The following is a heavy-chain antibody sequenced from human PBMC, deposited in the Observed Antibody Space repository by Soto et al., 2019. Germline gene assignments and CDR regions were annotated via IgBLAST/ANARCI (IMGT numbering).Heavy chain of an antibody. D-gene: IGHD3-22*01. CDR1: GYTFTSCG. J-gene: IGHJ4*02. CDR2: ISAYNGNT. V-gene: IGHV1-18*01. CDR3: ARVLDTTYDSSGYAFRY. Sequence: QVQLVQSGAEVKKPGASVKVSCKASGYTFTSCGISWVRQAPGQGLEWMGWISAYNGNTNYAQKLQGRVTMTTDTSTSTAYMELRSLRSDDTAVYYCARVLDTTYDSSGYAFRYWGQGTLVTVSS.